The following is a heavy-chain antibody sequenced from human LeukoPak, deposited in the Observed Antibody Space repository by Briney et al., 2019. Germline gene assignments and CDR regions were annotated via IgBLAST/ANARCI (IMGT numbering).Heavy chain of an antibody. D-gene: IGHD3-10*01. V-gene: IGHV5-51*01. CDR2: IYSGDSDT. CDR1: GYSFTSYL. J-gene: IGHJ4*02. Sequence: GESLNISCKGSGYSFTSYLIGWVRQMPGKGLEWMGIIYSGDSDTRYTPSFQGQVTISADKSISTAYLQWSSLKASDTPMYYCARLHGSGSYYPNGPIDYWGQGTLVTVSS. CDR3: ARLHGSGSYYPNGPIDY.